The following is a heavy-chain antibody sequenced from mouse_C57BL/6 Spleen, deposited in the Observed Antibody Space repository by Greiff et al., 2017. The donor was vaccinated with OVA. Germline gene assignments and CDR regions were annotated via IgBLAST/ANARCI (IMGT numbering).Heavy chain of an antibody. Sequence: VQLQQPGAELVRPGSSVKLSCKASGYTFTSYWMDWVKQRPGQGLEWIGNIYPSDSETHYNQKFKDKATLTVDKSSSTAYMQLSSLTSEDSAVYYCAGRDYYGSSYDYWGQGTTLTVSS. CDR3: AGRDYYGSSYDY. V-gene: IGHV1-61*01. CDR2: IYPSDSET. CDR1: GYTFTSYW. D-gene: IGHD1-1*01. J-gene: IGHJ2*01.